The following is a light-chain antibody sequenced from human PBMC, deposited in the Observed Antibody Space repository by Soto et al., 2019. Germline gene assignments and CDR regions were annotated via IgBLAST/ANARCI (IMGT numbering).Light chain of an antibody. CDR2: GNN. J-gene: IGLJ1*01. Sequence: PPSLSGAPGQRVPISCTGSSANIGAAYNVDWYQQLPGTAPKLLIYGNNNRPSGVPARFSGSKSGTSASLAIAGLQAEDEGDYYCQSYDSSLSGYVFGTGTKVTVL. CDR3: QSYDSSLSGYV. CDR1: SANIGAAYN. V-gene: IGLV1-40*01.